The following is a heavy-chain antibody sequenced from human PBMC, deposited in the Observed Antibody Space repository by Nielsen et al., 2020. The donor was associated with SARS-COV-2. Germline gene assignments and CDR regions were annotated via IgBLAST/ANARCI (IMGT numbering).Heavy chain of an antibody. CDR2: IYFSGST. CDR1: GASITSGDYY. V-gene: IGHV4-61*03. J-gene: IGHJ3*01. Sequence: SETLSLTCTVSGASITSGDYYWSWVRQPPGKGLEWIGYIYFSGSTTYNPSLKSRVTISVDTSKSHFSLKLNSVTAADTADYYCARGKRGVAFDVWGQGSMVTVSS. D-gene: IGHD3-10*01. CDR3: ARGKRGVAFDV.